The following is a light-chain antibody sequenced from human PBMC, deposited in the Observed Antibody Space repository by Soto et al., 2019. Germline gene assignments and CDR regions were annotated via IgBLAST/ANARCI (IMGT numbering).Light chain of an antibody. CDR1: SSDVGGYNF. CDR2: DVN. J-gene: IGLJ3*02. Sequence: QSALTQPRSVSGSPGQSVTISCTGTSSDVGGYNFVSWYQQHPGKAPKLMIYDVNKRPSGVPDRFSGSKSGNTASLTISGLQAEDVADYYCCSYAGSYTWVFGGGTNLTVL. V-gene: IGLV2-11*01. CDR3: CSYAGSYTWV.